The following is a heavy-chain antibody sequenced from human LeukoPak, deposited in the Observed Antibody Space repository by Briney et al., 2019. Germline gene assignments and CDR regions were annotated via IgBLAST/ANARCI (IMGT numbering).Heavy chain of an antibody. CDR2: ISSSSSTI. Sequence: PGGSLRLSCAASGFTFSSYSMNWVRQAPGKGLEWVSYISSSSSTIYYADSVKGRFTISRDNAKNSPYLQMNSLRDEDTAVYYCARAAMVRGVIIPHFDYWGQGTLVTVSS. J-gene: IGHJ4*02. CDR1: GFTFSSYS. D-gene: IGHD3-10*01. V-gene: IGHV3-48*02. CDR3: ARAAMVRGVIIPHFDY.